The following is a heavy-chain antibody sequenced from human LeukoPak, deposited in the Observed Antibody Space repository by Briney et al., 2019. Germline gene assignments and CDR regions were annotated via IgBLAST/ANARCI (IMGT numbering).Heavy chain of an antibody. CDR1: GFTFSGSA. Sequence: GGSLRLSCAASGFTFSGSAIHWVRQTSGKGLEWVGRIRTKVNTYATAYGESVKGRFTISRDDSKNAAYLQMNSLKTDDSAVYYCTSSGIVGATEGWGQGTLVTVSS. D-gene: IGHD1-26*01. V-gene: IGHV3-73*01. CDR3: TSSGIVGATEG. CDR2: IRTKVNTYAT. J-gene: IGHJ4*02.